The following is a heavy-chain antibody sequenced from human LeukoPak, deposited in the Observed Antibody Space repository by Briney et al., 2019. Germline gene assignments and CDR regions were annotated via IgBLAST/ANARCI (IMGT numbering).Heavy chain of an antibody. Sequence: GGSLRLSCAASGFTLSSYSMNWVGQAAGKGLEWVSSISSSRNYVYYKDSMKGRFTISIDNAKNSPYLQINTLRAEDTAVYFSARTATAYCGGDCLGPFAPSGQGTLVTVSS. V-gene: IGHV3-21*01. J-gene: IGHJ5*02. CDR3: ARTATAYCGGDCLGPFAP. D-gene: IGHD2-21*02. CDR2: ISSSRNYV. CDR1: GFTLSSYS.